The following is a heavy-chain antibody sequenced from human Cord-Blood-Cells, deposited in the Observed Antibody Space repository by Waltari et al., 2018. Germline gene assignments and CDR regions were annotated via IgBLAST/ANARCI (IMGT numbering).Heavy chain of an antibody. V-gene: IGHV3-53*04. Sequence: EVQLVESGGGLVQPGGSLRLSCAASGFTVSSNYMSWVRQAPGKGLEWVSVSYSGGSTYYADSVKGRFTISRHNTKNTLYLQMNSLRAEDTAVYYCARTISRYFDYWGQGTLVTVSS. J-gene: IGHJ4*02. D-gene: IGHD3-9*01. CDR3: ARTISRYFDY. CDR1: GFTVSSNY. CDR2: SYSGGST.